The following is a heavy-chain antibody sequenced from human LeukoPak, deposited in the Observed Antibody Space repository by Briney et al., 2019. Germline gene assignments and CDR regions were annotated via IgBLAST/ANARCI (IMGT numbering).Heavy chain of an antibody. V-gene: IGHV4-59*01. CDR3: AREVGATGGGDY. Sequence: PSETLSLTCTVSGGSISSYYWSWIRQPPGKGLEWIGYIYYSGSTNYNPSLKSRVTISVDTSKNQFSLKLSSVTAADTAVYYCAREVGATGGGDYWGQGTLVTVS. J-gene: IGHJ4*02. CDR1: GGSISSYY. CDR2: IYYSGST. D-gene: IGHD1-26*01.